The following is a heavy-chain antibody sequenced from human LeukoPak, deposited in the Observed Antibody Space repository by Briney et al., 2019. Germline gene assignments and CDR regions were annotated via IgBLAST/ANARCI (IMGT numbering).Heavy chain of an antibody. V-gene: IGHV3-48*02. J-gene: IGHJ4*02. CDR3: ARDRDYAFDY. D-gene: IGHD4-17*01. CDR1: GFTFSGYS. CDR2: INRISIII. Sequence: GGSLRLSCAASGFTFSGYSMNWVRQAPGKGLEWVSYINRISIIIDYADSVKGRFTISTDNAKNSLYLQMNSLRDEDTAVYYCARDRDYAFDYWGQGTLVTVSS.